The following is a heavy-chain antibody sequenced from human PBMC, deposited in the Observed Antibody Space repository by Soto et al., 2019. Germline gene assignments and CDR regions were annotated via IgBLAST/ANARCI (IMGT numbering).Heavy chain of an antibody. D-gene: IGHD3-16*01. V-gene: IGHV1-18*01. CDR1: GYSFSSHG. CDR3: ARAGASVFYYYYYMDV. Sequence: QVHLVQSGDEVKKPGAAVKVSCKASGYSFSSHGIGWVRQAPGQGLEWMGWISVYNGNTNYAQRFQGRVTLPTETSTSTAYMELRSLRSDDTAVYYCARAGASVFYYYYYMDVWAKGTTVTVSS. J-gene: IGHJ6*03. CDR2: ISVYNGNT.